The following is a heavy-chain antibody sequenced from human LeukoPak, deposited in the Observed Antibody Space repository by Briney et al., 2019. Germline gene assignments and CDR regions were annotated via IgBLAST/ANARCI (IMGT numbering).Heavy chain of an antibody. V-gene: IGHV1-18*04. J-gene: IGHJ6*03. CDR1: GYTFTSCY. CDR3: ARDQDRYYYYYYMDV. Sequence: ASVKVSCKASGYTFTSCYMHWVRQAPGQGLEWMGWISAYNGNTNYAQKLQGRVTMTTDTSTSTAYMELRSLRSDDTAVYYCARDQDRYYYYYYMDVWGKGTTVTVSS. CDR2: ISAYNGNT. D-gene: IGHD1-14*01.